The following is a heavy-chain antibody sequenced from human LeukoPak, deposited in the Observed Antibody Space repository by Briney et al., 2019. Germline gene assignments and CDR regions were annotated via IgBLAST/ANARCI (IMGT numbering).Heavy chain of an antibody. CDR2: ISSSSSYI. CDR1: GFTFSSYS. CDR3: ARDGAWAIFGVVSRNDAFDI. Sequence: GGSLRLSCAASGFTFSSYSMNWVRQAPGKGLEWVSSISSSSSYIYYADSVKGRFTISRDNAKNSLYLQMNSLRAEDTAVYYCARDGAWAIFGVVSRNDAFDIWGQGTMVTVSS. J-gene: IGHJ3*02. D-gene: IGHD3-3*01. V-gene: IGHV3-21*01.